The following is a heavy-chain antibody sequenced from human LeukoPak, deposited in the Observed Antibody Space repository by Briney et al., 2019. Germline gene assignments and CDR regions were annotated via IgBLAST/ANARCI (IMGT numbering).Heavy chain of an antibody. Sequence: PSETLSLTCTVSGGSISSYYWSWIRQPPGKGLEGIGYIYYSGSTNYNPSLKSRVTISVDTSKNQFSLKLSSVTAADTAVYYCARHVRDYDILTGYYTSWFDPWGQGTLVTVSS. D-gene: IGHD3-9*01. CDR2: IYYSGST. CDR3: ARHVRDYDILTGYYTSWFDP. CDR1: GGSISSYY. V-gene: IGHV4-59*08. J-gene: IGHJ5*02.